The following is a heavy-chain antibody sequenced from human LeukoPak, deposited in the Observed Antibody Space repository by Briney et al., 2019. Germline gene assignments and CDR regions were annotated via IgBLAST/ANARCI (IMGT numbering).Heavy chain of an antibody. CDR3: ARWRGDRGYFEY. CDR2: IIPIFGTA. D-gene: IGHD3-3*01. CDR1: GGTFSSYA. J-gene: IGHJ4*02. Sequence: ASVKVSCKASGGTFSSYAISWVRQAPGQGLEWMGGIIPIFGTANYAQKFQGRVTITADKSTSTAFMELSSLRSEDTAVYYCARWRGDRGYFEYWGQGTLVTVSS. V-gene: IGHV1-69*06.